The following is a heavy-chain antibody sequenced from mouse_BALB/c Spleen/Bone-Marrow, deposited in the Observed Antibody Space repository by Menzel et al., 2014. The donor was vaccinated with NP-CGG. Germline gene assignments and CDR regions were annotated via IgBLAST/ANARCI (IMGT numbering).Heavy chain of an antibody. CDR2: IYPGDGST. D-gene: IGHD2-14*01. CDR3: AYYRYDEYFDV. V-gene: IGHV1S56*01. CDR1: GYTFTSYF. J-gene: IGHJ1*01. Sequence: SGPELVKPGASVKMSCKASGYTFTSYFIHWVKQRPGQGLEWIGWIYPGDGSTKYNEKFKGKTTLTADKSSSTAYMLLSSLTSEDSVIFFCAYYRYDEYFDVWGAGTTVTVSS.